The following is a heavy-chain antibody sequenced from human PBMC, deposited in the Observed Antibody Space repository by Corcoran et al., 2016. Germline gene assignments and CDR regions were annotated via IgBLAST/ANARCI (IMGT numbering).Heavy chain of an antibody. CDR2: IWSDDSA. D-gene: IGHD5-18*01. Sequence: EVQLVESGGDLIRPGGSLRLSCEASGFIVRGTYVSWVRQAPGKGLEWVSIIWSDDSASYADSVKGRFTMSRDNSKNMLYLQMNNLGAEDTALYYCARGRIRAIANYYYGMNVWGQGTAVTVSS. CDR3: ARGRIRAIANYYYGMNV. CDR1: GFIVRGTY. V-gene: IGHV3-53*01. J-gene: IGHJ6*02.